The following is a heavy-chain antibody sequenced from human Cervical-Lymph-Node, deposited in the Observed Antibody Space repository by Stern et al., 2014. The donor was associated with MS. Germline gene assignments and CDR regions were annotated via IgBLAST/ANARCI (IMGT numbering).Heavy chain of an antibody. Sequence: EDQLVESGGGLVKPGGSLRLSCAASGFTFSSYSMNWVRQAPGKGLEWVSSISSSSSYIYYADSVKGRFTISRDNAKNSLYLQMNSLRAEDTAVYYCASNVDTATWSGVDYWGQGTLVTVSS. V-gene: IGHV3-21*01. D-gene: IGHD5-18*01. CDR1: GFTFSSYS. CDR3: ASNVDTATWSGVDY. CDR2: ISSSSSYI. J-gene: IGHJ4*02.